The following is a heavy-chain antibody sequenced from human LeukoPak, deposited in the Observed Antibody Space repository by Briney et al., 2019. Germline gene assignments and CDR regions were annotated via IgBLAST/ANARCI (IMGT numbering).Heavy chain of an antibody. Sequence: PGGSLRLSCAPSGFTFSSFWMSWVRQAPGKGLEWVANIKKDGSQKYYVDSVEGRFTISRDNAKNSLYLQMDSLRVDDTAVYYCTRVFGGYDVSDYWGQGTLVTVSS. CDR1: GFTFSSFW. CDR3: TRVFGGYDVSDY. D-gene: IGHD3-3*01. CDR2: IKKDGSQK. J-gene: IGHJ4*02. V-gene: IGHV3-7*03.